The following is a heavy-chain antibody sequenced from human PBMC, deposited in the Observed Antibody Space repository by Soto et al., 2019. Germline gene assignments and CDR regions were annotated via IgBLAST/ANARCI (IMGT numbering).Heavy chain of an antibody. J-gene: IGHJ5*02. D-gene: IGHD6-13*01. Sequence: SETLSLTCTVSGGSISSYYWSWIRQPPGKGLEWIGYIYYSGSTNYNPSLKSRVTISVDTSKNQFSLKLSSVTAADTAVYYCAREGWGSSSWSRGYWFDPWGQGTLVTVSS. CDR3: AREGWGSSSWSRGYWFDP. CDR2: IYYSGST. CDR1: GGSISSYY. V-gene: IGHV4-59*01.